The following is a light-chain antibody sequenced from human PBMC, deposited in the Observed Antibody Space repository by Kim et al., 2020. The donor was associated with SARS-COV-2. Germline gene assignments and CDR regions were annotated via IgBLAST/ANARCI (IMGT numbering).Light chain of an antibody. CDR3: QVWDSSSDHWV. Sequence: PGKTARITCGGNNIGSKSVHWYQKKPGQAPVLVIYYDSDRPSGIPERFSGSNSGNTATLTISRVEAGDEADYYCQVWDSSSDHWVFGGGTQLTVL. V-gene: IGLV3-21*04. J-gene: IGLJ3*02. CDR2: YDS. CDR1: NIGSKS.